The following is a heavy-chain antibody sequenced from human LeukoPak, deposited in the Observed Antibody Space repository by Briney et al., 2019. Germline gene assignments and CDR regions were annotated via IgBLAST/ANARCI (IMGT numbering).Heavy chain of an antibody. CDR3: ARGWASEAFDY. CDR1: GFTFSSYS. J-gene: IGHJ4*02. CDR2: ISSSSSYI. Sequence: GSLRLSCAASGFTFSSYSINWVRQAPGRGLEWVSSISSSSSYIYYADSVKGRFTISRDNAKNSLYLQMDSLRAEDTAVYYCARGWASEAFDYWGQGTLVTVSS. D-gene: IGHD3-16*01. V-gene: IGHV3-21*01.